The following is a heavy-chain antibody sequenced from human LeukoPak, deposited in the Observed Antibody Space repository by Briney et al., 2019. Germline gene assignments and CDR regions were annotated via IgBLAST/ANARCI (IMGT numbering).Heavy chain of an antibody. CDR3: ARRAGFGELSTYYFDY. CDR1: GGSISSYY. Sequence: SETLSLTCTVSGGSISSYYWSWIRQPPGKGLEWIGYIYYSGSTNYNPSLKSRVTISVDTSKNQFSLKLSSVTAADTAVYYCARRAGFGELSTYYFDYWGQGTLVTVSS. V-gene: IGHV4-59*01. CDR2: IYYSGST. D-gene: IGHD3-10*01. J-gene: IGHJ4*02.